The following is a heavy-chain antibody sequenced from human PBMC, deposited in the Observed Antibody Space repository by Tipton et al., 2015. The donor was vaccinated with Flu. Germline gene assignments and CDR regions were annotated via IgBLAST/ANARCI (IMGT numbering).Heavy chain of an antibody. CDR1: GYSISSGYY. CDR3: ARVGTAMFDP. V-gene: IGHV4-38-2*02. Sequence: TLSLTCTVSGYSISSGYYWGWIRQPPGKGLEWIGSIYHSGSTYYNPSLKSRVTISVDTSKNQFSLKLSSVTAADTAVYYCARVGTAMFDPWGRGTLVTVSS. D-gene: IGHD5-18*01. J-gene: IGHJ5*02. CDR2: IYHSGST.